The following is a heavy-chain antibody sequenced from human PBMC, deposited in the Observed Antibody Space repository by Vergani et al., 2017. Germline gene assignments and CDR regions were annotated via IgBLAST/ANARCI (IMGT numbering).Heavy chain of an antibody. CDR2: IFSGGYT. CDR1: GFTVSSHY. D-gene: IGHD3-3*01. V-gene: IGHV3-66*04. J-gene: IGHJ1*01. CDR3: ASQYCDIWSGRD. Sequence: QLVEAGGDLVQPGGSLRLSCAVSGFTVSSHYMSGVGKAPGKGLEWVSVIFSGGYTYDADSVKGRFTISRADSKNRLYLQMNSLRAEDTAEYYWASQYCDIWSGRDWGQGTLVTVSS.